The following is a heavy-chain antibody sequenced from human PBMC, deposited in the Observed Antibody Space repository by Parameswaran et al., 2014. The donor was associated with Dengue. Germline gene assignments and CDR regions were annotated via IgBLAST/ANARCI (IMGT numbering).Heavy chain of an antibody. Sequence: RWIRQPPGKGLEWVSVIYSGGSTYYADSVKGRFTISRDNSKNTLYLQMNSLRAEDTAVYYCARGYSYGYVKFRDYWGQGTLVTVSS. V-gene: IGHV3-66*02. CDR2: IYSGGST. CDR3: ARGYSYGYVKFRDY. D-gene: IGHD5-18*01. J-gene: IGHJ4*02.